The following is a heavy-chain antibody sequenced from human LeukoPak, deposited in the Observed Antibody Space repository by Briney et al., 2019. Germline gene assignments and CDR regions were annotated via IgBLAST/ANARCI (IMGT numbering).Heavy chain of an antibody. V-gene: IGHV4-39*01. D-gene: IGHD2/OR15-2a*01. CDR3: ARHDCDSSRCSVNWFDP. J-gene: IGHJ5*02. CDR2: IYDSGNT. CDR1: GVSMSSSPYY. Sequence: SETLSLTCTVSGVSMSSSPYYWGWNRQPPGKGLEWIGTIYDSGNTNYNPSLRSRLTIPVDTSRNQFSLKLSSVTAADTAVYYCARHDCDSSRCSVNWFDPWGQGTLVTVSS.